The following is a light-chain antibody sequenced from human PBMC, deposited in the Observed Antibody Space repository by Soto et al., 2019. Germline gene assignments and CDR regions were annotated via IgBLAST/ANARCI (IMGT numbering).Light chain of an antibody. J-gene: IGLJ1*01. CDR2: EVS. Sequence: QSVLTQPPSASGSPGQSATISCTGTSSDVGGYNYVSWYQQHPGKAPKLMIYEVSKRPSGVPDRFSGSKSGNTASLTVSGLQAEDEADYYCSSYAGSNIFYVFGTGTKVTVL. CDR1: SSDVGGYNY. CDR3: SSYAGSNIFYV. V-gene: IGLV2-8*01.